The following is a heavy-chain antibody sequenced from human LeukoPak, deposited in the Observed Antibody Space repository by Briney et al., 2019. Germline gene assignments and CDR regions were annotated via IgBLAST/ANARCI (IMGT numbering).Heavy chain of an antibody. Sequence: SETLSLTCTVSGGSISSYYWSWIRQPPGKGLEWIGYIYYSGSTNYNPSLKSRVTISVDTSKNQFSLKLSSVTAADTAVYYCARDGDDSWSGKIEYYFDYWGQGTLVTVSS. CDR1: GGSISSYY. CDR3: ARDGDDSWSGKIEYYFDY. V-gene: IGHV4-59*01. D-gene: IGHD3-3*01. J-gene: IGHJ4*02. CDR2: IYYSGST.